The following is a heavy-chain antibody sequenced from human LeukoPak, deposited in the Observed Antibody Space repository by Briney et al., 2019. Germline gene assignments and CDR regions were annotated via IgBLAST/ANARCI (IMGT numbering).Heavy chain of an antibody. J-gene: IGHJ4*02. CDR1: GFIFDDYA. V-gene: IGHV3-43D*03. Sequence: GGSLRLSCAASGFIFDDYAMHWVRQAPGKGLEWVSLISWDGGSTYYADSVKGRFTTSRDNSKNSLYLQMNSLRAEDTALYYCAKSESSGWYGSGNFDYWGQGTLVTVSS. CDR2: ISWDGGST. D-gene: IGHD6-19*01. CDR3: AKSESSGWYGSGNFDY.